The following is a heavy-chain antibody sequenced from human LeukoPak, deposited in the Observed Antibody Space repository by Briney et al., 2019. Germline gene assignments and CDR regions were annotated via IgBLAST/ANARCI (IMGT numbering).Heavy chain of an antibody. Sequence: PETLSLTCAVYGGSFSGYYWSWIRQPPGKGLEWIGEINHSGSTNYDPSLKSRVTISVDTSKNQFSLKLSSVTAADTAVYYCARSSWYPFNWSDPWGQGTLVTVSS. CDR3: ARSSWYPFNWSDP. V-gene: IGHV4-34*01. D-gene: IGHD6-13*01. CDR2: INHSGST. J-gene: IGHJ5*02. CDR1: GGSFSGYY.